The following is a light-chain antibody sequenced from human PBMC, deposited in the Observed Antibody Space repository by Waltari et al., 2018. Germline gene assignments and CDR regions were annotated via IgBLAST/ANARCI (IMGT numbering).Light chain of an antibody. J-gene: IGKJ4*01. CDR2: DAS. CDR1: QSVSSY. V-gene: IGKV3-11*01. Sequence: EIVLTQSPATLSLSPGESATLPCRASQSVSSYLAWYQQKPGQAPRLLIYDASNRATGIPARFSGSGSGTDFTLTISSLEPEDFAVYYCQQRSNWPPGPLTFGGGTKVEIK. CDR3: QQRSNWPPGPLT.